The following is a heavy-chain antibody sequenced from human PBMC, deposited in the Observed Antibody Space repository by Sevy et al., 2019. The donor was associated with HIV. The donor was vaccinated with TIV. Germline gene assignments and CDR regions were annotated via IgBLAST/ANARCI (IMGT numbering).Heavy chain of an antibody. J-gene: IGHJ4*02. Sequence: GGSLRLSCEASGFTFNSHAMTWVRQAPGKGLEWVSAISGSGDSKYYAGSVKGRVTISRDNSKNIMYLQMTSLGADDTAVYYCAKSSLPYGDYLFDFWGQGTVVTVSS. D-gene: IGHD4-17*01. CDR1: GFTFNSHA. V-gene: IGHV3-23*01. CDR3: AKSSLPYGDYLFDF. CDR2: ISGSGDSK.